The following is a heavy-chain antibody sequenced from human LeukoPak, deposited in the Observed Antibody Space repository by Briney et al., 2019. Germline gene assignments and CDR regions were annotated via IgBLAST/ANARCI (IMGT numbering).Heavy chain of an antibody. Sequence: GGSLRLSCAASEFSVGSNYMTWVRQAPGKGLEWVSLIYSGGSTYYADSVKGRFTISRDNSKNTLYVQMNSLRAEDTAVYYCARARIAAAGIHGWGQGTLVTVSS. J-gene: IGHJ4*02. CDR2: IYSGGST. D-gene: IGHD6-13*01. CDR1: EFSVGSNY. V-gene: IGHV3-66*01. CDR3: ARARIAAAGIHG.